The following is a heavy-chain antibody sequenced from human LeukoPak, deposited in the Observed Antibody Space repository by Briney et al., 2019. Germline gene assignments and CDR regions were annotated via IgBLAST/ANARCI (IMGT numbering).Heavy chain of an antibody. D-gene: IGHD7-27*01. J-gene: IGHJ4*02. V-gene: IGHV4-30-4*01. CDR1: GGSISSGDYY. Sequence: SETLSLTCTVPGGSISSGDYYWSWIRQPPGKGLEWIGYIYYSGSTYYNPSLKSRVTISVDTSKNQFSLKLSSVTAADTAVYYCARGPPGDLEDYWGQGTLVTVSS. CDR3: ARGPPGDLEDY. CDR2: IYYSGST.